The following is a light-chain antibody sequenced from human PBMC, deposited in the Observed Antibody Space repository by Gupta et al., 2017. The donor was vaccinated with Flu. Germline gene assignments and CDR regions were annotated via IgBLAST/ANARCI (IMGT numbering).Light chain of an antibody. CDR2: EVT. Sequence: QSGLTRPPSASGSPGQTVTISCTGSSSDVGGYNYVSWYQQHPGKAPKLLIYEVTRRPSGVPDRFSGSKSGNTASLTVSGLQAEDGADYYCSSYGGSSNFEVFGGGTKLTV. J-gene: IGLJ3*02. CDR1: SSDVGGYNY. CDR3: SSYGGSSNFEV. V-gene: IGLV2-8*01.